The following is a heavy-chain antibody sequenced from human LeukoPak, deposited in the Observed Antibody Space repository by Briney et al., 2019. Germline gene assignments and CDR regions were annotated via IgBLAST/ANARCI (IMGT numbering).Heavy chain of an antibody. J-gene: IGHJ3*02. Sequence: ASVKVSCKASGYTFTGYYMHWVRQAPGQGLEWMGWISAYNGNTNYAQKLQGRVTMTTDTSTSTAYMELRSLRSDDTAVYYCASGSVRGQYAFDIWGQGTMVTVSS. CDR3: ASGSVRGQYAFDI. CDR1: GYTFTGYY. D-gene: IGHD3-10*01. V-gene: IGHV1-18*04. CDR2: ISAYNGNT.